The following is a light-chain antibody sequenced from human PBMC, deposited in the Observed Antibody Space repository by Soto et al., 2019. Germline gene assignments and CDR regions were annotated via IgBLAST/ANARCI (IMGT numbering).Light chain of an antibody. CDR3: LQDYNLPRT. CDR1: NDIENE. CDR2: AAS. V-gene: IGKV1-6*01. J-gene: IGKJ1*01. Sequence: IQMTQSPSSLSASVGNKVIIIGRQSNDIENELGWYQQKPGHAPNLLFFAASTLYSGVPPRFSGSGSGTLFTLTISSLDPEDFATYFCLQDYNLPRTFGQGTTVEI.